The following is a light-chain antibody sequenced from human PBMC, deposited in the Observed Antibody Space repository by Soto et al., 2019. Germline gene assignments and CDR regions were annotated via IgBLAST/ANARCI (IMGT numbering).Light chain of an antibody. Sequence: LPASVGDRVTITCRASQSISNWLAWYQQKPGKAPKLLIYKASSLESGVPSRFSGSGSGTEFTLTISSLQPDDFATYYCQQYNPYSPYTFGQGTKVDIK. CDR1: QSISNW. J-gene: IGKJ2*01. CDR3: QQYNPYSPYT. CDR2: KAS. V-gene: IGKV1-5*03.